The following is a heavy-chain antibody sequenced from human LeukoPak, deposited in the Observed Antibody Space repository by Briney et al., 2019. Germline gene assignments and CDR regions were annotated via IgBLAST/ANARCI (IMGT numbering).Heavy chain of an antibody. CDR2: IYHSGST. CDR3: ARHGGYYYDSSGYYLRY. D-gene: IGHD3-22*01. Sequence: ASETLSLTCAVSGYSISSGYYWGWLRQPPGKGLEWIGSIYHSGSTYYNPSLKSRVTISVDTSKNQFSLKLSSVTAADTAVYYCARHGGYYYDSSGYYLRYWGQGTLVTVSS. J-gene: IGHJ4*02. CDR1: GYSISSGYY. V-gene: IGHV4-38-2*01.